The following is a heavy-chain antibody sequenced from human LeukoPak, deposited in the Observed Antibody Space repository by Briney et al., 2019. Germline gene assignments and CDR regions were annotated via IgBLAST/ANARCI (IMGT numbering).Heavy chain of an antibody. D-gene: IGHD3-22*01. CDR3: ARDSRNYYDSRGGGDEAFDI. V-gene: IGHV1-46*01. CDR1: GYTFTNYY. J-gene: IGHJ3*02. Sequence: GASVKLSCKASGYTFTNYYMHWVRQAPGQGLEWMGIINPSGGSPSYAQKFQGRVTMTRDTSASTVYIELRNLTSDETAVYYCARDSRNYYDSRGGGDEAFDIWGQGTMVTVSS. CDR2: INPSGGSP.